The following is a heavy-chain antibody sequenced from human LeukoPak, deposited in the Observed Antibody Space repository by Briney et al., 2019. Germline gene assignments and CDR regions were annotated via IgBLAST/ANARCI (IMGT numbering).Heavy chain of an antibody. CDR3: ASLRRSGSLV. V-gene: IGHV3-48*03. J-gene: IGHJ4*02. CDR1: GFTFSSYE. D-gene: IGHD1-26*01. CDR2: ISSSGSTI. Sequence: PGGSLRLSCAASGFTFSSYEMNWVRQAPGKGLEWVSYISSSGSTIYYADSVKGRFTISRDNAKNSLYLQMNSLRAKDTAVYYCASLRRSGSLVWGQGTLVTVSS.